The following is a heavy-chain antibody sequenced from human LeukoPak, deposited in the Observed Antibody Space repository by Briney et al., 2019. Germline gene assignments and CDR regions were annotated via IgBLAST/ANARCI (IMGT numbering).Heavy chain of an antibody. V-gene: IGHV1-18*01. CDR3: ARDLHDYGDYPVYYYGMDV. Sequence: ASVKVSCKASGYTFTSYGISWVRQAPGQGLEWMGWISAYNGNTNYAQKLQGRVTMTTDTSTSTAYMELRSLRSDDTAVYYCARDLHDYGDYPVYYYGMDVWGQGTTVTVSS. J-gene: IGHJ6*02. D-gene: IGHD4-17*01. CDR1: GYTFTSYG. CDR2: ISAYNGNT.